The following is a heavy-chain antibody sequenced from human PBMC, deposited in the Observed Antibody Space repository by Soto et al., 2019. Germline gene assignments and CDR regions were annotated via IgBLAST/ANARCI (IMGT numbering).Heavy chain of an antibody. V-gene: IGHV3-30*03. CDR3: TGGDASGY. CDR2: ISRDGGTK. Sequence: GGYLRLSCAVSEFTVSTYGMHWVRQAPDKGLEWVAVISRDGGTKYYADSVKGRFTISRDNSRNKLFLEMNSLRGDDMAVYYCTGGDASGYWGQGTLVTVSS. CDR1: EFTVSTYG. D-gene: IGHD2-8*02. J-gene: IGHJ4*02.